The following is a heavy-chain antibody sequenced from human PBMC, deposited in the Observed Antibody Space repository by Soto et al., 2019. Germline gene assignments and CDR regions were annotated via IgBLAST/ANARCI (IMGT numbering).Heavy chain of an antibody. D-gene: IGHD2-8*01. CDR1: GFTFSGYS. J-gene: IGHJ4*02. Sequence: GGSLSLSCAASGFTFSGYSRVWVRQAPEKGLEWVSSIGGSSGHIYYADSLKGRFTISRDNAKNSLYLQMNSLRVDDTAVYYCARTNGAYSNYFDYWGQGTLVTVSS. CDR2: IGGSSGHI. CDR3: ARTNGAYSNYFDY. V-gene: IGHV3-21*01.